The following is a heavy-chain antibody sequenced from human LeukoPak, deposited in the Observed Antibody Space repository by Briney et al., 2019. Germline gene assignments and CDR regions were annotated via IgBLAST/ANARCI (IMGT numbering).Heavy chain of an antibody. D-gene: IGHD5-12*01. V-gene: IGHV4-39*01. J-gene: IGHJ4*02. CDR2: IYYSGST. CDR1: GGSISSSSYY. CDR3: ARQAVGSGYDY. Sequence: PSETLSLTCTVSGGSISSSSYYWGWIRQPPGKGPEWIGSIYYSGSTYYNPSLKSRVTISVDTSKNQFSLKLSSVTAADTAVYYCARQAVGSGYDYWGQGTLVTVSS.